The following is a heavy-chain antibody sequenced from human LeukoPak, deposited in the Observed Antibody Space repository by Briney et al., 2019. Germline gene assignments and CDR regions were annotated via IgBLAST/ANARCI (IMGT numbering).Heavy chain of an antibody. Sequence: GGSLRLSCAASGFSFSIDGMHWVRQAPRVGLEWVAFIRYDGSNKYYADSVKGRFTISRDNSKNTLYLQMNSLRAEDTAVYYCAKGGSIFGVVINSYFDYWGQGTLVTVSS. CDR3: AKGGSIFGVVINSYFDY. CDR2: IRYDGSNK. V-gene: IGHV3-30*02. J-gene: IGHJ4*02. CDR1: GFSFSIDG. D-gene: IGHD3-3*01.